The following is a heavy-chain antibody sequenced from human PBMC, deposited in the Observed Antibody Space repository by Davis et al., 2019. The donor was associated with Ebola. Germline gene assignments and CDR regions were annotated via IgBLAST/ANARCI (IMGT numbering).Heavy chain of an antibody. CDR3: ARAAAAISFNWFDP. CDR1: GYTFTSYG. V-gene: IGHV1-69*13. Sequence: SVKVSCKASGYTFTSYGISWVRQAPGQGLEWMGGIIPIFGTANYAQKFQGRVTITADESTSTAYMELSSLRSKDTAIYYCARAAAAISFNWFDPWGQGTLVTVSS. J-gene: IGHJ5*02. CDR2: IIPIFGTA. D-gene: IGHD2-2*01.